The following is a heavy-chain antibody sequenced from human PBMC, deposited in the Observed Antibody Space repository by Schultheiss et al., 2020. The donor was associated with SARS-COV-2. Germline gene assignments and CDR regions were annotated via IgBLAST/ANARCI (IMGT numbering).Heavy chain of an antibody. CDR2: IYWDDNK. D-gene: IGHD3-16*01. J-gene: IGHJ4*02. CDR1: GFSLSTNGVS. V-gene: IGHV2-5*02. CDR3: ARMGGGAYFDY. Sequence: SGPTLVKPTQTLTLTCTFSGFSLSTNGVSVGWIRQPPGKALEWLALIYWDDNKRYSPSLKSRLTITKDTSENQVVLTMTNMDPVDTATYYCARMGGGAYFDYWGQGTLVTVSS.